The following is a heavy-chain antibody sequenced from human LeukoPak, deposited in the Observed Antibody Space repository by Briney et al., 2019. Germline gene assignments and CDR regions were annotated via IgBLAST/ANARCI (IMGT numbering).Heavy chain of an antibody. Sequence: GASVKVSCKASGGTFSSYAISWVRQAPGQGLEWMGGIIPIFGTANYAQKFQGRVTITADESTSTAYMELSSLRSEDTAVYYCARDLGDYYDSSGYYYYFDYWGQGTLVTVSS. CDR1: GGTFSSYA. CDR2: IIPIFGTA. CDR3: ARDLGDYYDSSGYYYYFDY. V-gene: IGHV1-69*13. J-gene: IGHJ4*02. D-gene: IGHD3-22*01.